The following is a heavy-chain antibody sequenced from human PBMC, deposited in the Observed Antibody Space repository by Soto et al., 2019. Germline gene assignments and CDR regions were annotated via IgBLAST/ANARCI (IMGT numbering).Heavy chain of an antibody. CDR2: INPNSGGT. V-gene: IGHV1-2*04. D-gene: IGHD3-22*01. CDR1: GNTFTSYY. Sequence: ASVKVSCKTSGNTFTSYYMHWVRQAPGQGLEWMGWINPNSGGTNYAQKFQGWVTMTRDTSISTAYMELSRLRSDDTAVYYCARVPYYYDSSCCFVYFYYWSQSCLVTLS. CDR3: ARVPYYYDSSCCFVYFYY. J-gene: IGHJ4*02.